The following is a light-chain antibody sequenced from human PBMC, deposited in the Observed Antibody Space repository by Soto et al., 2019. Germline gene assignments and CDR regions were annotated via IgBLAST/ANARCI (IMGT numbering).Light chain of an antibody. J-gene: IGKJ3*01. CDR3: QQTYSTSPVT. Sequence: SQLTQSPSSLSASVGDSVTITCRASQGISSALAWYQQTPGQAPKLLIYAASTLQTGVPSRFSGGGSGTEFTLTISSLQPEDFATYYCQQTYSTSPVTFGPGTTVDVK. V-gene: IGKV1-39*01. CDR1: QGISSA. CDR2: AAS.